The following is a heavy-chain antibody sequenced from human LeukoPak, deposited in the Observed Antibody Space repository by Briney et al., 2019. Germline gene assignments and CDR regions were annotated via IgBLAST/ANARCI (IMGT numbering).Heavy chain of an antibody. CDR2: INHSGST. V-gene: IGHV4-34*01. D-gene: IGHD3-3*01. J-gene: IGHJ4*02. CDR3: ASLNYDFWSGFFFDY. Sequence: PSETLSLTCAVYGGSFSGYYWSWIRQPPGKGLEWIGEINHSGSTNYNPSLKSRVTISVDTSKNQFSLKLTSVTAADTAVYYCASLNYDFWSGFFFDYWGQGTLVTVSS. CDR1: GGSFSGYY.